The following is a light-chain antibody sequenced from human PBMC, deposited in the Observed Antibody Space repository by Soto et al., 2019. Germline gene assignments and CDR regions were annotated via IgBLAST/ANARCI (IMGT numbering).Light chain of an antibody. Sequence: EIVLTQSPAPLSLSPGERATLSFRASQSVSSYFAWYQQKPGQAPRLLIYDASNRATGIPARFGGSGSGTDFPLTIISLEPEDFAVYYCHQRSNWPPLTFGGGTKVEIK. CDR1: QSVSSY. CDR2: DAS. V-gene: IGKV3-11*01. J-gene: IGKJ4*01. CDR3: HQRSNWPPLT.